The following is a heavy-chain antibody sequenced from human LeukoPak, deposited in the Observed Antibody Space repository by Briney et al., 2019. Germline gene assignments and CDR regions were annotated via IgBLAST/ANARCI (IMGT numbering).Heavy chain of an antibody. CDR3: AREGPRGNSQFDY. D-gene: IGHD2/OR15-2a*01. Sequence: QAGGSLRLSCAASGFTFSNYGMHWVRQAPGKGLEWVALIWYDGSNKYYTDSVKGRLTISRDNSKNTLYLQKNSLRTEDTAVYYCAREGPRGNSQFDYWGQGTLVTVSS. J-gene: IGHJ4*02. CDR1: GFTFSNYG. CDR2: IWYDGSNK. V-gene: IGHV3-33*01.